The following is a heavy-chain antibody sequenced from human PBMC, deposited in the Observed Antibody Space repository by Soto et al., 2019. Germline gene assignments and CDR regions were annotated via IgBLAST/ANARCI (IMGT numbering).Heavy chain of an antibody. CDR2: IYYSGTT. Sequence: SETLSLTCTVSGGSVSGYFWTWIRQPPGKGLEWIGYIYYSGTTSYNPSLNSRVTMSVDTSKNQFSLKVNSVTAADTAVYYCARESYYGSGATVVAYWGQGTLVTISS. J-gene: IGHJ4*02. D-gene: IGHD3-10*01. V-gene: IGHV4-59*02. CDR3: ARESYYGSGATVVAY. CDR1: GGSVSGYF.